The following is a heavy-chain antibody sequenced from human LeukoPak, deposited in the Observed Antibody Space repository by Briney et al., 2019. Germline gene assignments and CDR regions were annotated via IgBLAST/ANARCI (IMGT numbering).Heavy chain of an antibody. J-gene: IGHJ4*02. CDR3: ARHSLRLGELSYHYFDY. V-gene: IGHV4-59*08. D-gene: IGHD3-16*02. CDR1: GGSISSYY. CDR2: IYYSGST. Sequence: SETLSLTCTVSGGSISSYYWSWIRQPPGKGLEWIGYIYYSGSTNYNPSLKSRATISVDTSKNQFSLKLSSVTAADTAVYYCARHSLRLGELSYHYFDYWGQGTLVTVSS.